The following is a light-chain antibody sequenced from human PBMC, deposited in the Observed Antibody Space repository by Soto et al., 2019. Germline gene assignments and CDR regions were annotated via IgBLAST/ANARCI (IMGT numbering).Light chain of an antibody. Sequence: QPGSVCGSRGPSNNLSCTGTSSDVGGYNYVSWYKQHPGKAPKFMIYDVSNRPSGVSNRFSGSKSGNTASLTISGLQAEDEADYYCCSYTTSNTRQIVFGTGTKVTVL. CDR2: DVS. J-gene: IGLJ1*01. CDR3: CSYTTSNTRQIV. V-gene: IGLV2-14*01. CDR1: SSDVGGYNY.